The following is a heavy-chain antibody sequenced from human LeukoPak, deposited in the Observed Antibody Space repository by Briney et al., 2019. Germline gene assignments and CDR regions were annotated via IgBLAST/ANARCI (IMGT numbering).Heavy chain of an antibody. D-gene: IGHD6-13*01. J-gene: IGHJ4*02. Sequence: SETLSLTCTVSGGSISSYYWSWIRQPPGKGLEWIGYIYYSGSTNYNPSLKSRVTISVDTSKNQFSLKLSSVTAADTAVYYCARGMSSSWYLRNYYFDYWGQGTLVTVSS. V-gene: IGHV4-59*12. CDR3: ARGMSSSWYLRNYYFDY. CDR2: IYYSGST. CDR1: GGSISSYY.